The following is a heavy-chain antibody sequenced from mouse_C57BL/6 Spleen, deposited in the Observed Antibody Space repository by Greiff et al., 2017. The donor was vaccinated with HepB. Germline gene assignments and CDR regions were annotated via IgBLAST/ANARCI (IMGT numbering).Heavy chain of an antibody. Sequence: QVQLQQPGTELVKPGASVKLSCKASGYTFTSYWMHWVKQRPGQGLEWIGNINPSNGGTNYNEKLKSKATLTVDKSSSTAYMQLSSLTSEDSAVYYCARDDYDVGWYFDVWGTGTTVTVSS. CDR1: GYTFTSYW. V-gene: IGHV1-53*01. CDR3: ARDDYDVGWYFDV. D-gene: IGHD2-4*01. CDR2: INPSNGGT. J-gene: IGHJ1*03.